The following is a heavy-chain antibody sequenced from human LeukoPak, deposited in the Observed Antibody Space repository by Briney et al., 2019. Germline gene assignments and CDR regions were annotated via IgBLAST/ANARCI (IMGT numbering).Heavy chain of an antibody. J-gene: IGHJ4*02. CDR2: IYYSGST. CDR3: ARVRGYYGSGSYTYFDY. Sequence: SETLSLTCTVSGGSISSYYWSWLRQPPGKGLEWIGYIYYSGSTNYNPSLKSRVTISVDTSKNQFSLKLSSVTAADTAVYYCARVRGYYGSGSYTYFDYWGQGTLVTVSS. D-gene: IGHD3-10*01. CDR1: GGSISSYY. V-gene: IGHV4-59*01.